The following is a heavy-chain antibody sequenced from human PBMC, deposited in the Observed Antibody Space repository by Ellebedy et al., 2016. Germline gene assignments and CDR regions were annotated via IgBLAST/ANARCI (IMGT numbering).Heavy chain of an antibody. D-gene: IGHD3-22*01. Sequence: SETLSLXCTVAGGPVINPGAYWSWIRQSPGRGLEWIGYVYHSGSTKINPSLKSRVTMSVDTSKKEFYLKLNPVTTADTAVYFCARGLYFDSSGYHFWFDPWGQGALVTVSA. CDR3: ARGLYFDSSGYHFWFDP. CDR1: GGPVINPGAY. CDR2: VYHSGST. V-gene: IGHV4-61*08. J-gene: IGHJ5*02.